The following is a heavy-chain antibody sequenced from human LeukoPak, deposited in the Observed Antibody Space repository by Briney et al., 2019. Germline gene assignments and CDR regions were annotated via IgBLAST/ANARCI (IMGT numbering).Heavy chain of an antibody. CDR2: ISSSSSYI. J-gene: IGHJ6*02. CDR3: ARDRLDYYYYGMDV. Sequence: PGGSLRLSCAASGFTFSSYSMNWVRQAPGKGLEWVSSISSSSSYIYYADSVKGRFTISRDNAKNSLYLQMNSLRAEDTAVYYCARDRLDYYYYGMDVWGQGTTVTVSS. CDR1: GFTFSSYS. D-gene: IGHD3-22*01. V-gene: IGHV3-21*01.